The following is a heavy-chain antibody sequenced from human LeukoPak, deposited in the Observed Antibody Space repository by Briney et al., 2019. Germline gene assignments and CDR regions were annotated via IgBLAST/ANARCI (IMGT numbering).Heavy chain of an antibody. CDR1: GFTFSGYA. CDR2: IYSGGST. D-gene: IGHD6-13*01. J-gene: IGHJ5*02. Sequence: PGGSLRLSCAASGFTFSGYAMSWVRQAPGKGLEWVSVIYSGGSTYYADSVKGRFTISRDNSKNTLYLQMNSLRAEDTAVYYCARETWYSSTFRWFDPWGQGTLVTVSS. CDR3: ARETWYSSTFRWFDP. V-gene: IGHV3-53*01.